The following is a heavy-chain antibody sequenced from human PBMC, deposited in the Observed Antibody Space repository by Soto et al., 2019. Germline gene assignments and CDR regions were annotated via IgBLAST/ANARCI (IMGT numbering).Heavy chain of an antibody. CDR2: IWYDGSNK. CDR3: AREYTTVTTLRYYYYYGMDV. D-gene: IGHD4-17*01. V-gene: IGHV3-33*01. J-gene: IGHJ6*02. CDR1: GFTFSSYG. Sequence: GGSLRLSCAASGFTFSSYGMHWVRQAPGKGLEWVAVIWYDGSNKYYADSVKGRFTISRDNSKNTLYLQMNSLRAEDTAVYYFAREYTTVTTLRYYYYYGMDVWGQGTTVTVSS.